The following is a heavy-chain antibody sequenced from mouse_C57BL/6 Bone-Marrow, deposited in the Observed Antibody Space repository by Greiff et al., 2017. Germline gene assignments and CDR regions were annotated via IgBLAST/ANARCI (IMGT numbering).Heavy chain of an antibody. V-gene: IGHV1-78*01. Sequence: QVQLQQSDAELVKPGASVKISCKVSGYTFTDHTIHWMKQRPEKGLEWIGYIYPRDGSTKYNEKFKGQATLTADQSSRTANMQLNSLTSEDSAVYFCARRGALRSWFAYWGQGTLVTVSA. CDR3: ARRGALRSWFAY. D-gene: IGHD1-1*01. CDR1: GYTFTDHT. CDR2: IYPRDGST. J-gene: IGHJ3*01.